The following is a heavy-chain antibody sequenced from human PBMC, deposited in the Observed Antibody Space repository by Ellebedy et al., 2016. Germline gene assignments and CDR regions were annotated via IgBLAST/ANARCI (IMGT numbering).Heavy chain of an antibody. CDR1: GGTFSSYA. CDR2: FDPEDGET. J-gene: IGHJ4*02. CDR3: ATDPGYGAPFYDY. D-gene: IGHD2/OR15-2a*01. Sequence: ASVKVSCXASGGTFSSYAISWVRQAPGQGLEWMGGFDPEDGETIYAQKFQGRVTMTEDTSTDTAYMELSSLRSEDTAVYYCATDPGYGAPFYDYWGQGTLVTVSS. V-gene: IGHV1-24*01.